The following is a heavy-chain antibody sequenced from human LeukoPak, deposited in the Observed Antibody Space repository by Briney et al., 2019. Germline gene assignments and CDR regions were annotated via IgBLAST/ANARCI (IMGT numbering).Heavy chain of an antibody. Sequence: PGGSLRLSCAASGFTVSSNYMSWVRQAPGKGLEWASVIYSGGSTYYADSVKGRFTISRDNSKNTLYLQMNSLRAEDTAVYYCARVDTVTTTFDYWGQGTLVTVSS. D-gene: IGHD4-17*01. CDR1: GFTVSSNY. CDR3: ARVDTVTTTFDY. J-gene: IGHJ4*02. V-gene: IGHV3-53*01. CDR2: IYSGGST.